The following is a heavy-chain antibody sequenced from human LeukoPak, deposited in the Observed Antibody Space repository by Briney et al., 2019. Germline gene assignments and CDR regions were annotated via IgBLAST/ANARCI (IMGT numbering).Heavy chain of an antibody. CDR2: IIPIFGTA. CDR1: GGTFSSYA. V-gene: IGHV1-69*06. CDR3: ARGVVPAAMPIYYYMDV. J-gene: IGHJ6*03. D-gene: IGHD2-2*01. Sequence: SVKVSCKASGGTFSSYAISWVRQAPGQGLEWMGRIIPIFGTANYAQKFQGRVTITADKSTSTAYMELSSLRSEDTAVYYCARGVVPAAMPIYYYMDVWGKGTTVTVSS.